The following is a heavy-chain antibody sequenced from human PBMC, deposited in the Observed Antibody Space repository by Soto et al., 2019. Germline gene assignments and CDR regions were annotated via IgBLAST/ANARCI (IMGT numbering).Heavy chain of an antibody. D-gene: IGHD2-2*01. V-gene: IGHV4-59*01. CDR1: GGSISSYY. J-gene: IGHJ6*02. Sequence: NPSETLSLTCTVSGGSISSYYWSWIRQPPGKGLEWIGYIYYSGSTNYNPSLKSRVTISVDTSKNQFSLKLSSVTAADTAVYYCARDSGVVVPAAKYYYYGMDVWGQGTTVTVSS. CDR2: IYYSGST. CDR3: ARDSGVVVPAAKYYYYGMDV.